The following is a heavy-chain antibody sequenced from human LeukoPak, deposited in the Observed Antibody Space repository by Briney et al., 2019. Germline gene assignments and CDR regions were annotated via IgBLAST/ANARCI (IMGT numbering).Heavy chain of an antibody. D-gene: IGHD3-3*01. Sequence: GGSLRLSCAASGFTFSSYAMSWVRQAPGKGLEWVSYISSSGSTIYYADSVKGRFTISRDNAKNSLYLQMNSLRAEDTAVYYCARVTTIFGVVPDYWGQGTLVTVSS. CDR3: ARVTTIFGVVPDY. CDR2: ISSSGSTI. V-gene: IGHV3-48*04. J-gene: IGHJ4*02. CDR1: GFTFSSYA.